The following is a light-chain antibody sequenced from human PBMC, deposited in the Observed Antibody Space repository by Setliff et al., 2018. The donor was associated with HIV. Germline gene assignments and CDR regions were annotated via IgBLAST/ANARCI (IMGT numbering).Light chain of an antibody. CDR1: SSNIGAGYD. V-gene: IGLV1-40*01. CDR2: DNH. J-gene: IGLJ1*01. Sequence: QSALTQPPSVSGAPGQMVTISCIGSSSNIGAGYDVHWYQQVPGTAPKLLIFDNHIRPSGVPDRFSGSKSGTSASLAITGLQAEDEADYYYQSYDSSLSGYVFGIGTKGTVL. CDR3: QSYDSSLSGYV.